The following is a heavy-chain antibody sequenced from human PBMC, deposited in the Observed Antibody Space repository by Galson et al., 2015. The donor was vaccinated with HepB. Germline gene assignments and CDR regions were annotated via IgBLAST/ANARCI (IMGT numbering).Heavy chain of an antibody. Sequence: SVKVSCKASGYTFTSYGISWVRQAPGQGLEWMGWISAYNGNTNYAQKLQGRVTMTTDTSTSTAYMELRSLRSDDTAVYYCARDPGSYYFRFYFDYWGQGTLVTVSS. CDR3: ARDPGSYYFRFYFDY. V-gene: IGHV1-18*04. D-gene: IGHD1-26*01. CDR1: GYTFTSYG. J-gene: IGHJ4*02. CDR2: ISAYNGNT.